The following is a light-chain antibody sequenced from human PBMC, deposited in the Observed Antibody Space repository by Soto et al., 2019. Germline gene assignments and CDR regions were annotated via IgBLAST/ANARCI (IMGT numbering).Light chain of an antibody. CDR2: GAS. J-gene: IGKJ1*01. CDR3: QQYGDSTGWT. V-gene: IGKV3-20*01. Sequence: EIVLTQSPGTLSLSPGERATLSCRASQSVSSIYLGWYQQKPGQAPRLLIYGASSRATGIPDRFSGSGSGTDFTLTISRLEPVDFAVYYCQQYGDSTGWTFGQGTKVEIK. CDR1: QSVSSIY.